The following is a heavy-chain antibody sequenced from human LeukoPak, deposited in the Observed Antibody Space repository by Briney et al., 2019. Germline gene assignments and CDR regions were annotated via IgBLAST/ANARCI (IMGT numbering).Heavy chain of an antibody. J-gene: IGHJ4*02. D-gene: IGHD2-15*01. Sequence: GSLRLSCAASGFTFSDYYMSWIRQTPGKGLEWVSYISSSGSTIYYADSVKGRFTISRDNAKNSLYLQMNSLRAEDTAVYYCARAKRVVVAATPSAYFDYWGQGILVTVSS. V-gene: IGHV3-11*01. CDR3: ARAKRVVVAATPSAYFDY. CDR2: ISSSGSTI. CDR1: GFTFSDYY.